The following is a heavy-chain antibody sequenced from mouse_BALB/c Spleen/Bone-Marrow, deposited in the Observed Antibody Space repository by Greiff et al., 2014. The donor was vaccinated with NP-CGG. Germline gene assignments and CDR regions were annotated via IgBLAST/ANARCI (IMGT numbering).Heavy chain of an antibody. D-gene: IGHD1-1*01. CDR3: AIYWYDSGGFAY. V-gene: IGHV14-3*02. CDR1: GFTIKGTH. CDR2: IGPANGNT. J-gene: IGHJ3*01. Sequence: VQLQQSGAELVKPGASVKLSCTASGFTIKGTHMHWVKQRPEQGLEWIGRIGPANGNTKYDPKFQGKATITADTSSNTAYLQLSSMTEDDAAVYYCAIYWYDSGGFAYWGQGTLVTVSA.